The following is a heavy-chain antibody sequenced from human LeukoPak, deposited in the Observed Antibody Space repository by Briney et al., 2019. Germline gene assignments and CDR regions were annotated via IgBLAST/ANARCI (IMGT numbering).Heavy chain of an antibody. D-gene: IGHD3-10*01. V-gene: IGHV4-59*01. CDR2: VYYSGTT. Sequence: PSETLSLTCTVSGGSINNYYWSWIRQPPGKGLEWIGYVYYSGTTNYNPSLKSRVTISVDTSKHQFSLRLSSVTAADTAVYYCARHRWFGGFDPWGQGTLVTVSS. J-gene: IGHJ5*02. CDR1: GGSINNYY. CDR3: ARHRWFGGFDP.